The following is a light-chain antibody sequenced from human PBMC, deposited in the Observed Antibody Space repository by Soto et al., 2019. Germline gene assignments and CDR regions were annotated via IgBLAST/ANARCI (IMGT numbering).Light chain of an antibody. CDR2: GAS. CDR3: LQYGSSPRWT. CDR1: QSVSRY. Sequence: IVLSQSAGTLSLYPGERATVSCRASQSVSRYLAWYQQKPGQAPRRLIYGASSRATGIPDSFSCSCSGTDLTLTLSRLSRDDFAVYYCLQYGSSPRWTYGQGTKVDI. V-gene: IGKV3-20*01. J-gene: IGKJ1*01.